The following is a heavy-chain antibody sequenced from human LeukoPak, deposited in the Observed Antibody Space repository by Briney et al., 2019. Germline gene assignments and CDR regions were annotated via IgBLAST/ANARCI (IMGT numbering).Heavy chain of an antibody. CDR1: GGSINSGGYY. Sequence: SETLSLTCTVSGGSINSGGYYWSWIRQHPGKGLEWIGYIYYSGSTYYNPSLKSRVTISVDTSKNQFSLKLSSVTAADTAVYYCARDLSMADLGWFDPWGQGTLVTVSS. CDR3: ARDLSMADLGWFDP. J-gene: IGHJ5*02. CDR2: IYYSGST. D-gene: IGHD2-8*01. V-gene: IGHV4-31*03.